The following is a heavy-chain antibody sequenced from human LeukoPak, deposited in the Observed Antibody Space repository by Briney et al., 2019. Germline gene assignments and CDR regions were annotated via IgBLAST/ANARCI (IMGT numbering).Heavy chain of an antibody. CDR1: GFTFSGYA. CDR3: ARSPLSGSPY. D-gene: IGHD1-26*01. V-gene: IGHV3-30-3*01. J-gene: IGHJ4*02. Sequence: GGSLRLSCAASGFTFSGYAMHWVRQAPGKGLEWVAVISYDGSNEYYADSVKGRFTISRDNSKNTLYLQMNSLSVEDTAVYYCARSPLSGSPYWGQGTLVTVSS. CDR2: ISYDGSNE.